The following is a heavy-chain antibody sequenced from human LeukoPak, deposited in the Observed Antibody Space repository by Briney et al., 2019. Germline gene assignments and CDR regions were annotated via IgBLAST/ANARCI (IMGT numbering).Heavy chain of an antibody. CDR3: ATDFLGFDP. J-gene: IGHJ5*02. CDR1: GSTLTELS. Sequence: ASVKVSCKASGSTLTELSMHWVRQAPGEGLEWMGGFDPEDGEAIYAQKFQGRVTMTEDTSTDTVYMELSSLRSEDTAVYYCATDFLGFDPWGQGTLVTVSS. V-gene: IGHV1-24*01. D-gene: IGHD2/OR15-2a*01. CDR2: FDPEDGEA.